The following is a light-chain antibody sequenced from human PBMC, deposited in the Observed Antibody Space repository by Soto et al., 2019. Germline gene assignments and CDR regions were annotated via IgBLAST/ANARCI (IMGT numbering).Light chain of an antibody. CDR3: SSYAGSNLGV. V-gene: IGLV2-8*01. Sequence: QSALTQSPSASGSPGQSVTISCTGTSSDVGNYKHVSWYQQHPGKAPKLMIYEVSKRPSGVTDRLSGSKSGNTASLTVSGLQVEDEADYYCSSYAGSNLGVFGGGTKLTVL. CDR1: SSDVGNYKH. J-gene: IGLJ3*02. CDR2: EVS.